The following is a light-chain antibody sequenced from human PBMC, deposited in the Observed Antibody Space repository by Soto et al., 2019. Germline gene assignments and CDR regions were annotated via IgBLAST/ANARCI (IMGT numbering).Light chain of an antibody. J-gene: IGLJ3*02. CDR3: SSYTLTNTLV. CDR1: GSDVGAFNY. V-gene: IGLV2-14*03. Sequence: QPVLTQPASVGGSPGPSSTISCTGTGSDVGAFNYVSWYQHHPGKAPKLVIDDVSNRPSGVSVRFSGYKSGNTASLTISGLQGEDEADYYCSSYTLTNTLVLGGGTKLTVL. CDR2: DVS.